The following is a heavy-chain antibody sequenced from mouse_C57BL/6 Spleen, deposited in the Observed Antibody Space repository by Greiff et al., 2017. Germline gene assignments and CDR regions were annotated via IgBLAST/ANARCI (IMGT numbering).Heavy chain of an antibody. Sequence: EVQLMESGGDLVKPGGSLKLSCAASGFTFSSYGMSWVRQTPDKRLEWVATISSGGSYTYYPDSVKGRFTISRDNAKNTLYLQMSSLKSEDTAMYYCARATDGYYLDYWGQGTTLTVSS. CDR2: ISSGGSYT. V-gene: IGHV5-6*01. J-gene: IGHJ2*01. CDR1: GFTFSSYG. D-gene: IGHD2-3*01. CDR3: ARATDGYYLDY.